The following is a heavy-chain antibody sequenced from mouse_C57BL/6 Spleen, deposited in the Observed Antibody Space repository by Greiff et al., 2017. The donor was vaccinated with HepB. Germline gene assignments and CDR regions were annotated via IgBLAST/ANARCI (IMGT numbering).Heavy chain of an antibody. D-gene: IGHD4-1*01. V-gene: IGHV2-6*01. CDR2: IWGVGST. J-gene: IGHJ3*01. CDR1: GFSLTSYG. Sequence: QVQLQQSGPGLVAPSQSLSITCTVSGFSLTSYGVDWVRQSPGKGLEWLGVIWGVGSTNYNSALKSRLSISKDNSKSQVFLKMNSLQTDDTAMYYCASTGGFAWFAYWGQGTLVTVSA. CDR3: ASTGGFAWFAY.